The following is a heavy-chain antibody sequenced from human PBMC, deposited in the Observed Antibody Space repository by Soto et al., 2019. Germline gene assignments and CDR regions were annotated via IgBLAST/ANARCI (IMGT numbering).Heavy chain of an antibody. V-gene: IGHV1-69*06. CDR3: ARGISHIVAEPGRDAMDV. J-gene: IGHJ6*02. CDR2: IVPGFGTT. D-gene: IGHD2-2*01. CDR1: GGTFSTYG. Sequence: VASVKVSCKASGGTFSTYGISWVRQAPGQGLEWLGGIVPGFGTTKYTQRFQDRVMITADKSTSTAYMEMASLRSEDTAVYYCARGISHIVAEPGRDAMDVWGQGTTVTVSS.